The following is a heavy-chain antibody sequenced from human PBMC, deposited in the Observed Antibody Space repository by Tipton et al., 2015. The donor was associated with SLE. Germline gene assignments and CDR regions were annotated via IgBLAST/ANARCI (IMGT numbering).Heavy chain of an antibody. CDR2: IFYSGIT. CDR3: ARGTPFYCSDAGCHPECWFDP. D-gene: IGHD2-15*01. V-gene: IGHV4-59*12. J-gene: IGHJ5*02. Sequence: LSLTCTVSGGSISSYYWSWIRQSPGKGLEWIGNIFYSGITNDNPSLKSRITISVDTSKNQFSLKLTSVTAADTAVYYCARGTPFYCSDAGCHPECWFDPWGQGSLVTVSS. CDR1: GGSISSYY.